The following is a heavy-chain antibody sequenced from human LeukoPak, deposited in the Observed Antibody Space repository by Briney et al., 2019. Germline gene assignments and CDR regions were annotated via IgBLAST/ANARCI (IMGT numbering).Heavy chain of an antibody. CDR2: INHSGST. D-gene: IGHD3-10*01. J-gene: IGHJ6*03. CDR3: ARHAVGPGSGYYYYMDV. Sequence: SETLSLTCTVSGGSLSSSSYYWGWIRQPPGKGLEWIGEINHSGSTNYNPSLESRVTISVDTSKNQFSLKLSSVTAADTAVYYCARHAVGPGSGYYYYMDVWGKGTTVTISS. CDR1: GGSLSSSSYY. V-gene: IGHV4-39*01.